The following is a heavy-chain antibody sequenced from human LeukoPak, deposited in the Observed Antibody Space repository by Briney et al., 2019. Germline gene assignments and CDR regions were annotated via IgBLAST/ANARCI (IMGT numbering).Heavy chain of an antibody. J-gene: IGHJ6*02. CDR1: GFTFSSYW. CDR2: INGDGRNI. V-gene: IGHV3-74*01. D-gene: IGHD3-9*01. CDR3: ARDLMDYDVSTGLHHYYMDV. Sequence: GGTLRLSCVASGFTFSSYWMHWVRQDPRKGLVWVSRINGDGRNINYADSVRGRFTISRDNAKNTLYLQMNTLRVEDTAVYYCARDLMDYDVSTGLHHYYMDVWGQGTTVTVSS.